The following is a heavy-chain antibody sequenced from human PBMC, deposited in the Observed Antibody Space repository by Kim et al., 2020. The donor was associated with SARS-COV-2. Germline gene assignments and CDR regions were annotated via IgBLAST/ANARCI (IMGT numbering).Heavy chain of an antibody. V-gene: IGHV3-33*01. J-gene: IGHJ4*02. CDR2: GRNK. D-gene: IGHD2-2*01. Sequence: GRNKYYADSVKGRFTISRDNSKNTLYLQMNSLRAEDTAVYYCARDVVPGSWGQGTLVTVSS. CDR3: ARDVVPGS.